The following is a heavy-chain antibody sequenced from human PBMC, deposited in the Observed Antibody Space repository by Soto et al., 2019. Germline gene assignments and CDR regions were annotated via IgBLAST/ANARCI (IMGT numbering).Heavy chain of an antibody. Sequence: GGSLRLSCAASGFTFSSYAMSWVRQAPGKGLEWVSGISGSGGATYYVDSVKGRFTISRDISKNTLYLQMNSLRAEDTAVYYCAKGEYNWNSYSDNWGQGTLVTVSS. CDR3: AKGEYNWNSYSDN. V-gene: IGHV3-23*01. J-gene: IGHJ4*02. CDR2: ISGSGGAT. D-gene: IGHD1-7*01. CDR1: GFTFSSYA.